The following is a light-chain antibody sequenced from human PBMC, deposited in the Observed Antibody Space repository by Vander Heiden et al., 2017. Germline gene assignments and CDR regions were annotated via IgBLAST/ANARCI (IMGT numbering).Light chain of an antibody. J-gene: IGLJ1*01. CDR3: CSYTSSSTHYV. Sequence: QSALTQPAPASGSPGQSTTISCTGRSSDIGGYNYVSWYQQHPGKAPILMIHDVRDRPSGVSNRFSGSKSGNTASLTISGLQAEDEADYCCCSYTSSSTHYVFGTGTKVTVL. CDR2: DVR. V-gene: IGLV2-14*03. CDR1: SSDIGGYNY.